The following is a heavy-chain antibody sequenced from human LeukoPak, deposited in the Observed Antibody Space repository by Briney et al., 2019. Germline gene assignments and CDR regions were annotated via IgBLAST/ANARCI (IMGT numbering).Heavy chain of an antibody. D-gene: IGHD6-13*01. CDR2: IFPLDSDT. J-gene: IGHJ4*02. V-gene: IGHV5-51*01. CDR1: ACPFSTSW. CDR3: ARREGTAYSSSWYPFDL. Sequence: GASLQISFKGSACPFSTSWIAWVRQMPGKGLEGMGIIFPLDSDTRYSPSLQGQVTISVDKSTSTAYLQWSSLKASDTAMYYCARREGTAYSSSWYPFDLWGQGTMVTVSS.